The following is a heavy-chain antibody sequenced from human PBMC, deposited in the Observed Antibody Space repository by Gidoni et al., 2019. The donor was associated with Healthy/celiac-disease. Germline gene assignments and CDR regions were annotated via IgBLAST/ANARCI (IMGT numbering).Heavy chain of an antibody. CDR1: GFTFRSYA. J-gene: IGHJ5*02. V-gene: IGHV3-64D*06. CDR3: VKDQVGWFGRNWFDP. Sequence: EVQLVESGGGLVQPGVSLRLSCSASGFTFRSYAMHWVRQAPGKGLEYVSAISSNGGSTYYADSVKGRFTISRDNSKNTLYLQMSSLRAEDTAVYYCVKDQVGWFGRNWFDPWGQGTLVTVSS. D-gene: IGHD3-10*01. CDR2: ISSNGGST.